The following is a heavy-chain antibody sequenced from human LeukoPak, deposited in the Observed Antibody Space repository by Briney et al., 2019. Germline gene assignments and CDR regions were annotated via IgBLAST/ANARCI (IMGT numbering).Heavy chain of an antibody. V-gene: IGHV1-2*02. CDR2: IKPSSGDT. D-gene: IGHD2/OR15-2a*01. CDR1: GYTFTGDQ. CDR3: ARKSAGFLTA. Sequence: ATVKVSCKASGYTFTGDQIYWLRQAPGQGLEWVGWIKPSSGDTLYEQKFQGRVTMTRDKSISSAYMELSSLRSDDTAVYYCARKSAGFLTAWGQGTLVTVSS. J-gene: IGHJ5*02.